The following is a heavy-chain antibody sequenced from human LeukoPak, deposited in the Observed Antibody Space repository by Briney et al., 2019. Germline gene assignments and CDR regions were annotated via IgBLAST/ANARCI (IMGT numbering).Heavy chain of an antibody. CDR3: AKDIATHRRQQLAIDY. V-gene: IGHV3-23*01. CDR2: LSATGGST. D-gene: IGHD6-13*01. Sequence: PGGSLRLSCAASGFTFSSYAMHWVRQAPGKGLEWVSALSATGGSTYYADSVKGRFTISRDNPKNTLYLQMNSLRAEDTAVYYCAKDIATHRRQQLAIDYWGQGTRVTVSS. CDR1: GFTFSSYA. J-gene: IGHJ4*02.